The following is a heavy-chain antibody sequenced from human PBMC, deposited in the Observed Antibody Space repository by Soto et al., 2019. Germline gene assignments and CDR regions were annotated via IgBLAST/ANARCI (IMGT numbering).Heavy chain of an antibody. CDR2: VFYGGT. V-gene: IGHV4-59*03. D-gene: IGHD4-4*01. Sequence: PSETLSLTSSVSGRSMSSNYWSWLRPSPDKGLEWLGYVFYGGTDYDPSPGGRVSMSVQTSKSQFSLTLSSVTAADTAVYYCAAYRGALYFDFWGQGIQVTVSS. CDR1: GRSMSSNY. J-gene: IGHJ4*02. CDR3: AAYRGALYFDF.